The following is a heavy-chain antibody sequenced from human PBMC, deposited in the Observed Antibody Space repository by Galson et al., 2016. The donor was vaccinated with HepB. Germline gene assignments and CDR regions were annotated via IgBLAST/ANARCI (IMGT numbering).Heavy chain of an antibody. CDR2: IYPGDSDT. Sequence: QSGAEVKKPGQSLKISCKGFGSSFTHYWIGWVRQMPGKGLEWMGIIYPGDSDTTYSPPFQGQVTISADKSISTAYLQGSSLKASDTAMHYCSRSNDTYYNDSRGYYKYAMDVWGQGTTVTVSS. V-gene: IGHV5-51*01. D-gene: IGHD3-22*01. CDR1: GSSFTHYW. CDR3: SRSNDTYYNDSRGYYKYAMDV. J-gene: IGHJ6*02.